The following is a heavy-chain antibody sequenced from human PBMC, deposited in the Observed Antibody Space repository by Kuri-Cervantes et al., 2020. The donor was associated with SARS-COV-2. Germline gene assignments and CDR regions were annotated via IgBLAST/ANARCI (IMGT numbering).Heavy chain of an antibody. J-gene: IGHJ5*01. CDR2: ISATSGGT. D-gene: IGHD2-2*01. CDR3: ARGRDIYASSWFEY. CDR1: GSTFGSYA. Sequence: GESLKISCAASGSTFGSYAMTWVRQAPGKGLEWVSGISATSGGTYYADSVKGRFTTFRDNSNNRLYLQMSSLRAEDTAVYYCARGRDIYASSWFEYWGQGVLVTVSS. V-gene: IGHV3-23*01.